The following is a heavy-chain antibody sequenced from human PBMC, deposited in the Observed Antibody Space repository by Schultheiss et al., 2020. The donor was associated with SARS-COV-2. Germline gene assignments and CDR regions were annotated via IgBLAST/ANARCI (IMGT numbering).Heavy chain of an antibody. D-gene: IGHD1-26*01. CDR2: IYHSGST. V-gene: IGHV4-4*02. CDR3: GAVIVGAKINY. J-gene: IGHJ4*02. CDR1: GGSISSSNW. Sequence: SETLSLTCAVSGGSISSSNWWSRVRQPPGKGLEWIGEIYHSGSTNYNPSLKSRVTISVDKSKNQFSLKLSSVTAADTAVYYCGAVIVGAKINYWGQGTLVNVSS.